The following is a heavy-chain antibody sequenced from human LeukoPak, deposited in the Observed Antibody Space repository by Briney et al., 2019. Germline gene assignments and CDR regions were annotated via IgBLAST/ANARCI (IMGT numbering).Heavy chain of an antibody. J-gene: IGHJ4*02. V-gene: IGHV3-23*01. CDR1: GFTFSSYM. CDR3: ARYCSGSICYSGVDY. Sequence: SGGSLRLSCAASGFTFSSYMMTWVRQAPGKGLEWVSTISSNGGSTYYAASVKGRFTISRDNSKNTLYLQMSSLRAEDTAVYYCARYCSGSICYSGVDYWGQGTLVPVS. CDR2: ISSNGGST. D-gene: IGHD2-15*01.